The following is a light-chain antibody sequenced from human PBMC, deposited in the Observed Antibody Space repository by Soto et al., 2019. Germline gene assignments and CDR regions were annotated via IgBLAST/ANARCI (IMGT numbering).Light chain of an antibody. CDR2: VVS. CDR3: CSYAGSYNYV. CDR1: SSDIGGYNY. Sequence: QSVLTQPASVSGSPGQSITISCTGTSSDIGGYNYVSWYQQHPGKAPKLMIYVVSKRPSGVPDRFSGSKSGNTASLTISGLQAEDEADYYCCSYAGSYNYVFGTGTKVTVL. V-gene: IGLV2-11*01. J-gene: IGLJ1*01.